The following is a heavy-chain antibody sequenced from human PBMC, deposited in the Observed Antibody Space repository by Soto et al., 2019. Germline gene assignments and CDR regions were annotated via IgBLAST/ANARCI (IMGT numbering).Heavy chain of an antibody. CDR3: ARDREGIAARPYYYYYMDV. Sequence: GGSLRLSCAASGFTFSSYGMHWVRQAPGKGLEWVAVIWYDGSNKYYADSVKGRFTISRDNSKNTLYLQMNSLRAEDTAVYYCARDREGIAARPYYYYYMDVWGEGTTVTVSS. J-gene: IGHJ6*03. CDR2: IWYDGSNK. D-gene: IGHD6-6*01. CDR1: GFTFSSYG. V-gene: IGHV3-33*08.